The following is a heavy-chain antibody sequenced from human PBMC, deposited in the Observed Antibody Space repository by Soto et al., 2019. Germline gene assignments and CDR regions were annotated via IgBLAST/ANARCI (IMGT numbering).Heavy chain of an antibody. J-gene: IGHJ4*02. D-gene: IGHD5-12*01. CDR1: GFIFTDYS. V-gene: IGHV3-11*01. CDR3: ARDPQRRDGYNFDS. CDR2: ITKGGETT. Sequence: QVQLVESGGGLVEPGGSLRLSRAASGFIFTDYSLTWIRQAPGKGLEWISYITKGGETTQHADSVKGRFTISRDNAKKVLFLQMNSLRAEDTAVYYCARDPQRRDGYNFDSWGRGTLVTVSS.